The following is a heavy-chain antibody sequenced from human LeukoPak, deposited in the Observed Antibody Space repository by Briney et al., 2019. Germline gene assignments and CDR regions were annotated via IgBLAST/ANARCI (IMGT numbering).Heavy chain of an antibody. Sequence: PSQTLSLTCAVSGGSISSGGYSWSWIRQPPGKGLEWIGYIYHSGSTYYNPSLKSRVTTSVDTSKNQLSLKLSSVTAADTAVYYCARGRTTANRPGQLYYFDYWGQGTLVTVSS. CDR3: ARGRTTANRPGQLYYFDY. D-gene: IGHD5-18*01. CDR1: GGSISSGGYS. V-gene: IGHV4-30-2*01. CDR2: IYHSGST. J-gene: IGHJ4*02.